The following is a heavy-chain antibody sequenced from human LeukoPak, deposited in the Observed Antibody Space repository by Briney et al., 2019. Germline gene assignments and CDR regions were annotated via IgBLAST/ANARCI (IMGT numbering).Heavy chain of an antibody. V-gene: IGHV3-64*01. CDR3: ARANHVHTAAAFDL. Sequence: GGSLRLSCAASGFTFSSYAMHWVRQAPGKGLEYVSAITGNGGTTYYANSVKDRFIISRDNSKNTLYLQMGGLRAEDMAVYYCARANHVHTAAAFDLWGQGTMVTVSS. D-gene: IGHD1-14*01. J-gene: IGHJ3*01. CDR1: GFTFSSYA. CDR2: ITGNGGTT.